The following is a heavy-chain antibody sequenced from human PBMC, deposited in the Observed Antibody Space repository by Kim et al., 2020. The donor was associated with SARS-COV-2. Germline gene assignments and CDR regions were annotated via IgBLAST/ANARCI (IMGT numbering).Heavy chain of an antibody. CDR3: ARDGGSDIDAFDI. Sequence: GGSLRLSCAASGFTFSSYGMHWVRQAPGKGLEWVAVIWYDGSNKYYADSVKGRFTISRDNSKNTLYLQMNSLRAEDTAVYYCARDGGSDIDAFDIWGQGTMVTVSS. V-gene: IGHV3-33*01. CDR1: GFTFSSYG. D-gene: IGHD1-26*01. CDR2: IWYDGSNK. J-gene: IGHJ3*02.